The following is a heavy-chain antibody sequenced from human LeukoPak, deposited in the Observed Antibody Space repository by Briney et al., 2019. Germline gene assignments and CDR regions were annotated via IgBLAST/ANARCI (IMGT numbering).Heavy chain of an antibody. CDR1: GFLFSTYS. CDR2: ISTDSTVI. D-gene: IGHD6-19*01. J-gene: IGHJ4*02. V-gene: IGHV3-48*04. CDR3: ARVAVAGGYFDY. Sequence: GGSLRLSCAASGFLFSTYSVNWVRQAPGKGLEWISYISTDSTVIYYADSVKGRFTISRDNAKNSLYLQMNSLRAEDTAVYYCARVAVAGGYFDYWGQGTLVTVSS.